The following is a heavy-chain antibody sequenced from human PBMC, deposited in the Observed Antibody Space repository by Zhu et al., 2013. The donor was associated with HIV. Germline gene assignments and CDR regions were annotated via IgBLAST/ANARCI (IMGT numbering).Heavy chain of an antibody. V-gene: IGHV1-46*01. Sequence: QVQLVQSGAAVRKPGASVQLACTTSGYTFTSYYLHWVRQVPGHRFEWIGEINPLTGGTTLAQAFKERVVMTSDTSAHTIYLDLRSLSLDDTAVYYCARDQFDQFDAVHYYPDAFDVWGQGTTVTVSS. D-gene: IGHD1-26*01. CDR3: ARDQFDQFDAVHYYPDAFDV. J-gene: IGHJ3*01. CDR2: INPLTGGT. CDR1: GYTFTSYY.